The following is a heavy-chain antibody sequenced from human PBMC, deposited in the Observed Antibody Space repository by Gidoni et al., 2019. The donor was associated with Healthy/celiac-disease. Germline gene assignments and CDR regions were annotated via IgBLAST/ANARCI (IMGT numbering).Heavy chain of an antibody. CDR2: IRGSGGST. Sequence: EVQLLESGGGLVQPGGSLRLSCAASGFTFSSYAMSWVRQAPGKGLEWVSAIRGSGGSTYYADSVKGRFTISRDNSKNTLYLQMNSPGAEDTAVYYCAKEYEYGDYGVWDYWGQGTLVTVSS. CDR1: GFTFSSYA. V-gene: IGHV3-23*01. CDR3: AKEYEYGDYGVWDY. J-gene: IGHJ4*02. D-gene: IGHD4-17*01.